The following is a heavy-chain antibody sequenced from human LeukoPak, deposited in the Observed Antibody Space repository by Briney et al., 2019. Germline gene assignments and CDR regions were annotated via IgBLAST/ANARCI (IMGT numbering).Heavy chain of an antibody. CDR3: ATLSGYRFDY. CDR2: IHYGGST. V-gene: IGHV4-59*08. CDR1: GGSISSEY. J-gene: IGHJ4*02. Sequence: TSETLSLTCTVSGGSISSEYWSWIRQPPGKGPELIGYIHYGGSTTYNPSLKSRVSISVDTSNQFSLKLSSVTATDTAAYYCATLSGYRFDYWGQGTLVTVSS. D-gene: IGHD6-25*01.